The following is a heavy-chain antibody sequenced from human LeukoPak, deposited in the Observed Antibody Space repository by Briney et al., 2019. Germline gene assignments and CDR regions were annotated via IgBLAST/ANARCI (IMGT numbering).Heavy chain of an antibody. V-gene: IGHV1-24*01. D-gene: IGHD2-8*02. CDR2: FDPEDGET. J-gene: IGHJ4*02. CDR3: ATEIGQKVLLVY. CDR1: GYTLTELS. Sequence: ASVKVSCKVSGYTLTELSMHWVRQAPGKGLEWMGGFDPEDGETIYAQKFQGRVTMTEDTSTDTAYMELSSLRSEDTAVYYCATEIGQKVLLVYWGQGTLVTVSS.